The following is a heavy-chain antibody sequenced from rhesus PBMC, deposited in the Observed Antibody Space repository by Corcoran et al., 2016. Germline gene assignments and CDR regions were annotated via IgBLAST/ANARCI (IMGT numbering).Heavy chain of an antibody. Sequence: QVQLQESGPGLVKPSETLSLTCAVSGYSISSGYGWSWIRQPPGKGLEWIGYISYSGPSYYTPAFKSRFTFSIDTSKNQFSLKLSSVTAADTAVYYCARARASGSYHFDYWGQGVLVTVSS. CDR1: GYSISSGYG. V-gene: IGHV4-127*01. J-gene: IGHJ4*01. CDR2: ISYSGPS. D-gene: IGHD3-16*01. CDR3: ARARASGSYHFDY.